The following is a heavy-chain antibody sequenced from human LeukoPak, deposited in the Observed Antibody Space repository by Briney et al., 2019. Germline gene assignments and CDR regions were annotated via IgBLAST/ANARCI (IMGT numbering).Heavy chain of an antibody. V-gene: IGHV6-1*01. D-gene: IGHD6-19*01. CDR1: GDSVSSNSAA. J-gene: IGHJ4*02. CDR2: TYYRSTWYN. Sequence: SQTLSLTCAISGDSVSSNSAAWNWIRQSPSRGLEWLGRTYYRSTWYNDYAVSVKSRITINPDTSKNQFSLQLNSVTPEDTAVYYCAREWSVRAVAGKIIDYWGQGTLVTVSS. CDR3: AREWSVRAVAGKIIDY.